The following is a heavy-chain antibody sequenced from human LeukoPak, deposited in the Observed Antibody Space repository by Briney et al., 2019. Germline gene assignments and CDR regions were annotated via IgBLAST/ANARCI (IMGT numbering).Heavy chain of an antibody. CDR1: GFTFCSYA. V-gene: IGHV3-23*01. CDR2: ISGSGGST. CDR3: AKDALKRNTMIVVVNHNWFDP. J-gene: IGHJ5*02. Sequence: GGSLRLSCAASGFTFCSYAMSGLPQAPGKALEGVCAISGSGGSTYYADSVKGRVTLSRDNSKNTLYLQMNSLRAEDTAVYYGAKDALKRNTMIVVVNHNWFDPWGQGTLVTVS. D-gene: IGHD3-22*01.